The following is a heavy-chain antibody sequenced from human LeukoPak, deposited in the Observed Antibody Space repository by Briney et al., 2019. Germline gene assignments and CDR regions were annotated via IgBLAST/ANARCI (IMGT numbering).Heavy chain of an antibody. J-gene: IGHJ5*02. D-gene: IGHD2-2*01. CDR1: GGSISSSSYY. Sequence: SETLSLTCTVSGGSISSSSYYWGWIRQPPGKGLEWIGTIYYSGSTYYNPSLKSRVTISVDTSKNQFSLNLSSVTAADTAVYYCAREDRSTSCYACYNWFDPWGQGTLVTVSS. V-gene: IGHV4-39*02. CDR3: AREDRSTSCYACYNWFDP. CDR2: IYYSGST.